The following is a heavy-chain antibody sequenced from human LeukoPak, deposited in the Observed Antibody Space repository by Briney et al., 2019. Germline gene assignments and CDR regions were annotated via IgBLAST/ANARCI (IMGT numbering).Heavy chain of an antibody. D-gene: IGHD4-17*01. Sequence: SETLSLTCNVSGGSISSSSYYWGWIRQPPGKGLEWIGSIYHSGSTYYNPSLKSRVTISVDTSKNQFSLKLSSVTAADTAVYYCARRPPWGTVTTKDYYYYYGMDVWGQGTTVTVSS. J-gene: IGHJ6*02. CDR3: ARRPPWGTVTTKDYYYYYGMDV. CDR2: IYHSGST. V-gene: IGHV4-39*01. CDR1: GGSISSSSYY.